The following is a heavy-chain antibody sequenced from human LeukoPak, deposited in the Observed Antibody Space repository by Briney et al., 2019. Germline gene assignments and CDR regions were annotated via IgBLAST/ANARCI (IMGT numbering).Heavy chain of an antibody. V-gene: IGHV3-30*18. CDR3: AKNGRILRYFDWLFPVNYYYYYYYMDV. CDR1: GFTFGDYA. CDR2: ISYDGSNK. Sequence: GGSLRLSCTTSGFTFGDYAMSWVRQAPGKGLEWVAVISYDGSNKYYADSVKGRFTISRDNSKNTLYLQMNSLRAEGTAVYYCAKNGRILRYFDWLFPVNYYYYYYYMDVWGKGTTVTVSS. D-gene: IGHD3-9*01. J-gene: IGHJ6*03.